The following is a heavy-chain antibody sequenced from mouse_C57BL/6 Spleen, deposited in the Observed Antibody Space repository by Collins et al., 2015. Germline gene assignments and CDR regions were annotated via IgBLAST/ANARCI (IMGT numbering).Heavy chain of an antibody. Sequence: GYTFTDYYMNWVKQSHGKSLEWIGVINPYNGGTSYNQKFKGKATLTVDKSSSTAYMELNSLTSEDSAVYYCARSLGQYYFDYWGQGTTLTVSS. CDR2: INPYNGGT. CDR1: GYTFTDYY. V-gene: IGHV1-19*01. J-gene: IGHJ2*01. CDR3: ARSLGQYYFDY. D-gene: IGHD4-1*01.